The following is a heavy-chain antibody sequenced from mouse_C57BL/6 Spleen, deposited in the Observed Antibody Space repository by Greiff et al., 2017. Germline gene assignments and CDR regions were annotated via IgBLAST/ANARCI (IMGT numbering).Heavy chain of an antibody. J-gene: IGHJ3*01. CDR2: ISDGGSYT. CDR3: ARDGPGSAWFAY. D-gene: IGHD4-1*01. Sequence: DVKLVESGGGLVKPGGSLKLSCAASGFTFSSYAMSWVRQTPEKRLEWVATISDGGSYTYYPDNVKGRFTISRDNAKNNLYLQMSHLKSEDTAMYYCARDGPGSAWFAYWGQGTLVTVSA. V-gene: IGHV5-4*01. CDR1: GFTFSSYA.